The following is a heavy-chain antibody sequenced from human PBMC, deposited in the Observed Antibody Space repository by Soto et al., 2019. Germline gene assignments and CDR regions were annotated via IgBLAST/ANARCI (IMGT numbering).Heavy chain of an antibody. V-gene: IGHV1-3*01. CDR1: GYTFTSYD. CDR2: INAANGDT. Sequence: ASVKVSCKASGYTFTSYDIHWVLQAPGQRLEWMGWINAANGDTKYSPKFQGRVTITRDTSASTAYMELSSLRSEDTAVYYCVRSHVSGTGIDWFDSRGQGTLVTVSS. J-gene: IGHJ5*01. CDR3: VRSHVSGTGIDWFDS. D-gene: IGHD1-1*01.